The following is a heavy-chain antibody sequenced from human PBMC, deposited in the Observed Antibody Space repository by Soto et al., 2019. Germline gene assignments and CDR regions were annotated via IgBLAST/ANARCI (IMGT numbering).Heavy chain of an antibody. D-gene: IGHD3-22*01. CDR2: INPSGGST. CDR3: ARGYWTDYYDSRYGMDV. V-gene: IGHV1-46*01. Sequence: QVQLVQSGAEVKKPGASVKVSCKASGYTFTSYYMHWVRQAPGQGLEWMGIINPSGGSTSYAHKFQGRVTMTGETSTSTVYMELSSLRSEDTAVYYCARGYWTDYYDSRYGMDVWGQGTTVTVSS. CDR1: GYTFTSYY. J-gene: IGHJ6*02.